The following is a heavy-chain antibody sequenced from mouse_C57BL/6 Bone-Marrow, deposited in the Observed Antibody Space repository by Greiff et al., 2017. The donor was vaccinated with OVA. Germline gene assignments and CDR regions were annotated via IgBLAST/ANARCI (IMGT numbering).Heavy chain of an antibody. J-gene: IGHJ2*01. Sequence: EVQLVESEGGLVQPGSSMKLSCTASGFTFSDYYMAWVRQVPEKGLEWVANINYDGSSTYYQDSLKSRFSNSRDNVKNLLYLTMISLKTEDTDTYYCARYRYSTSIDYWGQGTTLTVSS. CDR2: INYDGSST. D-gene: IGHD2-12*01. CDR1: GFTFSDYY. CDR3: ARYRYSTSIDY. V-gene: IGHV5-16*01.